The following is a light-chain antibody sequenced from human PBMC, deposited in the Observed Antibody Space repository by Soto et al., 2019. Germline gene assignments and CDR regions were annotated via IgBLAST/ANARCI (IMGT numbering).Light chain of an antibody. Sequence: DIQMTHSPSTLSASVGDRVTITCRASQSISSWLAWYQQKPGKAPKLLIYKASSLESGVPSRFSGSGSGTEFTLTISSLQPDDFATYYCQQYNSYPYTFGQG. CDR1: QSISSW. J-gene: IGKJ2*01. V-gene: IGKV1-5*03. CDR2: KAS. CDR3: QQYNSYPYT.